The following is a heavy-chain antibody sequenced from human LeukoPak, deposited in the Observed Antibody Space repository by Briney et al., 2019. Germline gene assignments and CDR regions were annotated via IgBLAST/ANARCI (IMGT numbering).Heavy chain of an antibody. Sequence: PSETLSLTCTVSGGSISSYYWSWIRQPAGKGQEWIGRIYSNGITNYNPSLKSRVTISVDTSKKEFSLKLSSVTAADTAVYYCASSPNFHYYYMDVWGKGTTVTVSS. D-gene: IGHD1-1*01. CDR2: IYSNGIT. CDR3: ASSPNFHYYYMDV. V-gene: IGHV4-4*07. J-gene: IGHJ6*03. CDR1: GGSISSYY.